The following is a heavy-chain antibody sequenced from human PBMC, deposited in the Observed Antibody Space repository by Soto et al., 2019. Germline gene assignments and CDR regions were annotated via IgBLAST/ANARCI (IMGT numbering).Heavy chain of an antibody. D-gene: IGHD3-9*01. CDR2: ISGSGGGT. Sequence: GGSLRLSCAASGFTFSSYAMSWVRQAPGKGLEWVSGISGSGGGTYYADSVKGRFTISRDNSKNTLYLQMNSLRAEDTAVYYCAKDYYDILTGYGKYYFDYWGQGTLVTVSS. V-gene: IGHV3-23*01. CDR1: GFTFSSYA. CDR3: AKDYYDILTGYGKYYFDY. J-gene: IGHJ4*02.